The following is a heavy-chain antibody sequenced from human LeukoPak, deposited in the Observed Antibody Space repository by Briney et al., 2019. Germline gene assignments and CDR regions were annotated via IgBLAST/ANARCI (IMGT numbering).Heavy chain of an antibody. Sequence: PSETLSLTCTVSGGSISSSGYYWGWIRQPPGKGLEWIGTIYYSGSTFYNPSLKSRVTISVDTSKNQFSLKLSSVTAADTAVYYCGRDFRMTMVDHWGQGILVTVSS. D-gene: IGHD4/OR15-4a*01. CDR1: GGSISSSGYY. J-gene: IGHJ4*02. CDR2: IYYSGST. CDR3: GRDFRMTMVDH. V-gene: IGHV4-39*07.